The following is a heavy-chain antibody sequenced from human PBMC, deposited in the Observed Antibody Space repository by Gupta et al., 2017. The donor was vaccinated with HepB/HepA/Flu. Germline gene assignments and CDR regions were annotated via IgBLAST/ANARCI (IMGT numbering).Heavy chain of an antibody. Sequence: EVQWLESGGGLVQSGGSLRLSCAASGFTFSSHAMSWVRQALGKGLEWVSALDNSGDYTYYADSAKGRFTISRDNSKGTLYLEMNSLTADDTAVYYCAKHSGVTRIGRYFDSWGQGTQVTVSS. D-gene: IGHD3-3*01. J-gene: IGHJ4*02. CDR3: AKHSGVTRIGRYFDS. CDR2: LDNSGDYT. V-gene: IGHV3-23*01. CDR1: GFTFSSHA.